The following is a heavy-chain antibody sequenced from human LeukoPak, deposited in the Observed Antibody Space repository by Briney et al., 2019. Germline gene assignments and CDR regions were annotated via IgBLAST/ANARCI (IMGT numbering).Heavy chain of an antibody. Sequence: GGSLRLSCAASGFIVSSNYMNWVRQAPGKGLEWVSVIYSGGSTYYADSVKGRFTISRDNSKNTLYLQMNSLRAGDTAVYYCARSWDARLNFDYWGQGTLVTVSS. CDR2: IYSGGST. J-gene: IGHJ4*02. CDR1: GFIVSSNY. V-gene: IGHV3-66*02. D-gene: IGHD1-26*01. CDR3: ARSWDARLNFDY.